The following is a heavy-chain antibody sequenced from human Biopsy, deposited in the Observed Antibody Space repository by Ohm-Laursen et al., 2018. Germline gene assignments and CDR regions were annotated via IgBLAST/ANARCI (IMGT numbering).Heavy chain of an antibody. Sequence: GTLSLTCVVYNVSFSSFYWSWIRQPPGKGLEWIGEISHTGSTNYNPPLKSRVFMSVDTSRGQFSLKLSSVTAADTSVYYCARDTRWSPYHMDVWGQGTTVTVSS. D-gene: IGHD4-23*01. J-gene: IGHJ6*02. CDR1: NVSFSSFY. CDR3: ARDTRWSPYHMDV. V-gene: IGHV4-34*01. CDR2: ISHTGST.